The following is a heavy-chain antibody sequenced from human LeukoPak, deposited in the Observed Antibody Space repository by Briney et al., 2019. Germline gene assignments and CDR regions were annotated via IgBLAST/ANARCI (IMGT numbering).Heavy chain of an antibody. Sequence: KPSQTLSLTCTVSGGSISSGGYYWSWIRQPPGKGLEWIGTIHYSGGTYYNPSLKSRVTISVDSSKNQFSLKLTSATAADTAVYYCARPYSNYVGNDAFAIWGQGTMVTVSS. D-gene: IGHD4-11*01. CDR2: IHYSGGT. J-gene: IGHJ3*02. V-gene: IGHV4-39*01. CDR1: GGSISSGGYY. CDR3: ARPYSNYVGNDAFAI.